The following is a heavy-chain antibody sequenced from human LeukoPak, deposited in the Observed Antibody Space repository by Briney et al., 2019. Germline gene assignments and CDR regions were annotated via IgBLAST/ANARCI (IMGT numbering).Heavy chain of an antibody. D-gene: IGHD3-16*01. Sequence: GGSLRLSCAASGFTFSSYDMHWVRQATGKGLEWVSAIGTAGDTYYPGSVKGRFTISRENAKNSLCLQMNSLRAGYTAVYYCASGTRLGVVDYWGQGTLVTVSS. CDR3: ASGTRLGVVDY. V-gene: IGHV3-13*01. CDR2: IGTAGDT. CDR1: GFTFSSYD. J-gene: IGHJ4*02.